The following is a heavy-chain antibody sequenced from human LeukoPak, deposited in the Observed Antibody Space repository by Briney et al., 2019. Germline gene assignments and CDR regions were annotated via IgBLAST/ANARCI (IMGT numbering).Heavy chain of an antibody. CDR1: GYTFTSYD. CDR2: MNPNSGNT. Sequence: ASVKVSCKASGYTFTSYDINWVRQATGQGLEWMGWMNPNSGNTGYAQKFQGRVTMTRNTSISTAYMELSSLRSEDTAVYYCARGVADYDFWSGTVDYYYGMDVWGQGTTVTVSS. CDR3: ARGVADYDFWSGTVDYYYGMDV. V-gene: IGHV1-8*01. D-gene: IGHD3-3*01. J-gene: IGHJ6*02.